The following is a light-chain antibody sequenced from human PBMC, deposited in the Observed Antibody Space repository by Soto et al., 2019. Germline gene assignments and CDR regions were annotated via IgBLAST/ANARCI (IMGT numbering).Light chain of an antibody. J-gene: IGLJ1*01. V-gene: IGLV2-23*02. CDR3: SSYAGAITFYV. Sequence: QSVLPQPASVSGSPGQSITISCTGTGSDVGTYTLVSWYQQHPGKAPKLVIYEVNKRPAGVSKRFSGSKSGDTASLTISGLQAEDEADYYCSSYAGAITFYVFGTGTKVTVL. CDR1: GSDVGTYTL. CDR2: EVN.